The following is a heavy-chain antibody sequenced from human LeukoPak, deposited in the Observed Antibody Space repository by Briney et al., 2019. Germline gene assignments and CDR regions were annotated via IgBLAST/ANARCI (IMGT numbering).Heavy chain of an antibody. J-gene: IGHJ4*02. CDR1: GFTFRSYA. V-gene: IGHV3-23*01. CDR3: AKGYSYGED. CDR2: IRGSGGST. Sequence: GGSLRLSCAASGFTFRSYAMSWVRQAPGKGLEWVSAIRGSGGSTYYADSVKGRFTISKDNSKNTLYLQMNSLRAEDTAVYYCAKGYSYGEDWGQGTLVTVSS. D-gene: IGHD5-18*01.